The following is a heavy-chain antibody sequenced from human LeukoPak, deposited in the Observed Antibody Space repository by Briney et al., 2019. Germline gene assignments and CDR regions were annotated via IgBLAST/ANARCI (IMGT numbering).Heavy chain of an antibody. V-gene: IGHV4-39*01. Sequence: PSETLSLTCTVSGGSISSSSYYWGWIRQPPGKGLEWIGSIYYSGSTYYNPSLKSRVTISVDTSKNQFSLKLSSVTAADTAVYYCARHSTLEMATINPEAFDYWGQGTLVTVSS. D-gene: IGHD5-24*01. CDR3: ARHSTLEMATINPEAFDY. CDR1: GGSISSSSYY. CDR2: IYYSGST. J-gene: IGHJ4*02.